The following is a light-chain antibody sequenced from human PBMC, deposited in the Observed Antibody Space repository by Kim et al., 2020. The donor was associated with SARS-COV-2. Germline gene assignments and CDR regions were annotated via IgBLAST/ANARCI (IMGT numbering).Light chain of an antibody. J-gene: IGKJ2*03. CDR2: AAS. CDR3: QQSYSTPPTYS. V-gene: IGKV1-39*01. Sequence: DIQMTQSPSSLSASVGDRVTITCRASQSISSYLNWYQQKPGKAPNLLIYAASSLQSGVPSRFSGSGSGTDFTLTISSLQPEDFATYYCQQSYSTPPTYSFGQGTKLEI. CDR1: QSISSY.